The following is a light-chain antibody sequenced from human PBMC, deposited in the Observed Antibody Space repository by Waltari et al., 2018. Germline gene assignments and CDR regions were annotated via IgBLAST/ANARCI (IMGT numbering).Light chain of an antibody. CDR2: GGS. CDR1: QSLLNTDGYTY. V-gene: IGKV2-40*01. CDR3: MQHKTLPLT. J-gene: IGKJ4*01. Sequence: DIVMTQTPVSLPATPGEPASISCRSSQSLLNTDGYTYLDWYLQKPGQSPQLLIYGGSKSASGVPDRFSGRGSGTDFTLKISKVEAEDVGVYYCMQHKTLPLTFGGGTKVEIE.